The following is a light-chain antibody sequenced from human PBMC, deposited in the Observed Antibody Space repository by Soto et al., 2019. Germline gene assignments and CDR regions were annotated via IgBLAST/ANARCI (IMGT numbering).Light chain of an antibody. CDR1: QSLRSS. CDR3: HQYNSYSWT. V-gene: IGKV3-15*01. J-gene: IGKJ1*01. Sequence: ETMTTEPPDTLSVSRGEIATRSFRASQSLRSSLAWYQQKPGQAPRLLIYGASTRATGIPARFSGSGSGTEFTLTISSLQPDAFATSYCHQYNSYSWTFGQGTKVDIK. CDR2: GAS.